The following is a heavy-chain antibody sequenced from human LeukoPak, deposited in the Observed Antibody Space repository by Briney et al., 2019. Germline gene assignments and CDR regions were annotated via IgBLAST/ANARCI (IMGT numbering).Heavy chain of an antibody. Sequence: PGGSLRLSCAASGFTVSSNYMSWVRQAPGKGLEWVSVIYNAGDRYYADSVKGRFTISRDSSKNTLYLQMNSLRAEDTAVYYCAREVPGSGNYYGMDVWGQGTTVTVSS. V-gene: IGHV3-53*01. J-gene: IGHJ6*02. D-gene: IGHD3-10*01. CDR2: IYNAGDR. CDR1: GFTVSSNY. CDR3: AREVPGSGNYYGMDV.